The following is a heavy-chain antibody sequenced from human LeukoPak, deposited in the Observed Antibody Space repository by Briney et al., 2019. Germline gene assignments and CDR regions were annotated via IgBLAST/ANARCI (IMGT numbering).Heavy chain of an antibody. J-gene: IGHJ4*02. D-gene: IGHD2-2*01. CDR2: IYHSGST. V-gene: IGHV4-38-2*01. CDR1: GYSISSGYY. Sequence: SETLSLTCAVSGYSISSGYYWGWIRQPPGKGLEWIGSIYHSGSTYYNPSLKSRVTISVDTSKNQFSLKLSSVTAADTAVYYCARRWAAMPFDYWGQGTLVTVSS. CDR3: ARRWAAMPFDY.